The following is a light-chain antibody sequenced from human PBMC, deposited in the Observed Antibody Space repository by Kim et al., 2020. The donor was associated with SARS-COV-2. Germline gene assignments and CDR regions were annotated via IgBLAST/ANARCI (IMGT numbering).Light chain of an antibody. CDR2: RNN. V-gene: IGLV1-47*01. CDR3: AAWDDSLSGSWV. J-gene: IGLJ3*02. CDR1: SSIFVINY. Sequence: QSVTISCSGSSSIFVINYVYWYQQLPGTAPKLLIYRNNQRPSGVPDRFSGSKSGTSASLAISGLRSEDEADYYCAAWDDSLSGSWVFGGGTQLTVL.